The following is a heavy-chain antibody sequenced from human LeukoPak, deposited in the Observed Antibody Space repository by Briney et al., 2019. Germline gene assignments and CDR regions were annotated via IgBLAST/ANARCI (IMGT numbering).Heavy chain of an antibody. J-gene: IGHJ4*02. CDR2: ISPSGDRT. D-gene: IGHD3-22*01. Sequence: GGSLRLSCAASGFTFSSYAMSWVRQAPGKGLEWVTFISPSGDRTSNADSVEGRFTISRDNTRNTLYLQMNSLRDEDTGVYYCAIMHGYYDGSGFWVQWGQGALVTVSS. CDR1: GFTFSSYA. CDR3: AIMHGYYDGSGFWVQ. V-gene: IGHV3-23*01.